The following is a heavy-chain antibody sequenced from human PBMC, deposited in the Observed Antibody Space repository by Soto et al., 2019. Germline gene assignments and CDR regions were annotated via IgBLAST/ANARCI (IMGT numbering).Heavy chain of an antibody. V-gene: IGHV3-23*04. Sequence: EVQLVESGGGLEQPGGSLRLACAASGFTLSSYAMSWVRQTPGEGLEWVAHISGTGADSLYADSVKGRFTISRDNPKNTLFLKMNSLRVEDTAVYYCAGDGYNHLPFDYWGQGTPVTVSS. D-gene: IGHD1-1*01. CDR2: ISGTGADS. J-gene: IGHJ4*02. CDR1: GFTLSSYA. CDR3: AGDGYNHLPFDY.